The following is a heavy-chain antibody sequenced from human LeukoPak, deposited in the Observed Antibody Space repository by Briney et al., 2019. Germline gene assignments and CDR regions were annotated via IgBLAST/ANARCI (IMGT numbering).Heavy chain of an antibody. V-gene: IGHV3-23*01. D-gene: IGHD3-10*01. CDR1: GFTFSSYA. Sequence: GGSLRLSCAASGFTFSSYAMSWVRQAPGKGLEWVSAISGSGGSTYYADSVKGRFTISRDNSKNTLYLQMNSLRAEDTAVYYCAKYMVRGVIRPDYFGYWGQGTLVTVSS. CDR3: AKYMVRGVIRPDYFGY. CDR2: ISGSGGST. J-gene: IGHJ4*02.